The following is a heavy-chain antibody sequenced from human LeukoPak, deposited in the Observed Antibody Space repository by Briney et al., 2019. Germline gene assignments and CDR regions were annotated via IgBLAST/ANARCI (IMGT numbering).Heavy chain of an antibody. CDR3: AAGGDRAKAGY. J-gene: IGHJ4*01. V-gene: IGHV4-39*01. D-gene: IGHD3-16*01. CDR2: NHYSGTP. Sequence: SETLSLTCSGASINNGHHYRAWIRQPTGKGLEWIGTNHYSGTPIFYNPSLERRVTLFADTSKNQFSLTLSSVTAADTATYYCAAGGDRAKAGYWGHGILVTVSS. CDR1: GASINNGHHY.